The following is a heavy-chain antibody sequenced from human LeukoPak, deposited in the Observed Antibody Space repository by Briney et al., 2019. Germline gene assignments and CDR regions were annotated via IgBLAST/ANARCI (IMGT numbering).Heavy chain of an antibody. CDR3: AREGGSDAFDI. V-gene: IGHV3-48*03. J-gene: IGHJ3*02. CDR1: GFTFSSYE. CDR2: ISSSSSTI. Sequence: PGGSLRLSCAASGFTFSSYEMNWVRQAPGKGLEWVSYISSSSSTIYYADSVKGRFTISRDNAKNSLYMQMNSLRVEDTAVYYCAREGGSDAFDIWGQGTLVTVSS. D-gene: IGHD2-15*01.